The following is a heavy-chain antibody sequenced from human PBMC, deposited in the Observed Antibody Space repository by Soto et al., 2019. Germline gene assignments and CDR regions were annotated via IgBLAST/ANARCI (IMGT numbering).Heavy chain of an antibody. Sequence: EVQLLESGGGLVQPGGSLRLSCAASGFTFSSYAMSWVRQAPGKGLEWVSAISGSGGSTYYADSVKGRFTISRDNSKNTLYLQMNSLRAEDTAVYYGAKVLVRSSSWYPSDYWGQGTLVTVSS. CDR1: GFTFSSYA. CDR3: AKVLVRSSSWYPSDY. CDR2: ISGSGGST. D-gene: IGHD6-13*01. V-gene: IGHV3-23*01. J-gene: IGHJ4*02.